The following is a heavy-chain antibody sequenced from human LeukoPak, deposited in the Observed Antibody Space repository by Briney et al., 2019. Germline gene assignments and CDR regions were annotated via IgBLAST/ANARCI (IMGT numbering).Heavy chain of an antibody. J-gene: IGHJ5*02. Sequence: GGSLRLSCAASGFTFSGSAMHWVRQASGKGLEWVGRIRGKADNYATAFAASVEGRFTISRDDSKNTAYLQMNSLKTEGTPVYYCTGSDITGTTGWFDPWGQGTLVTVSS. CDR3: TGSDITGTTGWFDP. CDR2: IRGKADNYAT. D-gene: IGHD1-7*01. CDR1: GFTFSGSA. V-gene: IGHV3-73*01.